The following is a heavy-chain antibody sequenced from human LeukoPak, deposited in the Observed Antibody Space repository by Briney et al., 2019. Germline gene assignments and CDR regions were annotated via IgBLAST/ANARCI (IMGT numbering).Heavy chain of an antibody. CDR3: ARDRTLSIRWFGELLLAY. J-gene: IGHJ4*02. D-gene: IGHD3-10*01. CDR2: ISYDGSNK. CDR1: GFTFSSYA. Sequence: GRSLRLSCAASGFTFSSYAMHWVRQAPGKGLEWVAVISYDGSNKYYADSVKGRFTISRDNSKSTLYLQMNSLRAEDTAVYYCARDRTLSIRWFGELLLAYWGQGTLVTVSS. V-gene: IGHV3-30*04.